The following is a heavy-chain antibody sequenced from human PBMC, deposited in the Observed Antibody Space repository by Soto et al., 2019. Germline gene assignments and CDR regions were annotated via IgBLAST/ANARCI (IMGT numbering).Heavy chain of an antibody. V-gene: IGHV1-3*01. CDR2: INAGNGNT. D-gene: IGHD1-7*01. CDR3: ASCDITGTTYYYYYGMDV. CDR1: GYTFTNYA. J-gene: IGHJ6*02. Sequence: ASVKVSCKASGYTFTNYAMHWVRQAPGQRREWMGWINAGNGNTKYSQKFQGRVTITRDTSASTAYMELSSLRSEDTAVYYCASCDITGTTYYYYYGMDVWGQGTTVTVSS.